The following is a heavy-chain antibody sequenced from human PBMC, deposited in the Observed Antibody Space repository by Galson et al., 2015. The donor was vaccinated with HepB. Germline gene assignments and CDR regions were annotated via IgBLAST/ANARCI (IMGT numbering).Heavy chain of an antibody. CDR3: ARDLPARNNYYYYYGMDV. CDR2: IWYDGSNK. V-gene: IGHV3-33*08. J-gene: IGHJ6*02. D-gene: IGHD1/OR15-1a*01. Sequence: SLRLSCAASGFTFSSYGMHWVRQAPGKGLEWVAVIWYDGSNKYYADSVKGQFTISRDNSKNTLYLQMNSLRAEDTAVYYCARDLPARNNYYYYYGMDVWGQGTTVTVSS. CDR1: GFTFSSYG.